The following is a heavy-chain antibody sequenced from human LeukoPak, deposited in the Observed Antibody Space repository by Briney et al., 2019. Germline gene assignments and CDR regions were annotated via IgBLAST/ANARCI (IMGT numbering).Heavy chain of an antibody. Sequence: QPGGSLRLSCAASGFTFSGSGMHWVRQASGKGLEWVGHIRSQADSYATVYGASVKGRFTITRDDSENTAYLQMNSLKTEDTAVYYCATFPSGSYSAYWGQGTLVTVSS. V-gene: IGHV3-73*01. J-gene: IGHJ4*02. D-gene: IGHD1-26*01. CDR1: GFTFSGSG. CDR2: IRSQADSYAT. CDR3: ATFPSGSYSAY.